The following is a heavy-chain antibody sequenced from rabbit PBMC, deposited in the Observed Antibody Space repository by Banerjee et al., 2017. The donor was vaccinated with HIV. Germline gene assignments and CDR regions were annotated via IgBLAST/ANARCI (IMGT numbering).Heavy chain of an antibody. D-gene: IGHD1-1*01. CDR2: IYNGDGNT. V-gene: IGHV1S47*01. CDR3: TRYRSSGYYGYYFNL. J-gene: IGHJ4*01. CDR1: GFDFSSNA. Sequence: QEQLVESGGGLVQPEGSLTLTCKASGFDFSSNAMCWVRQAPGKGPEWIACIYNGDGNTYYASWAKGRFTISKTSSTTVTLQMTSLTAADTATYFCTRYRSSGYYGYYFNLWGPGTLVTVS.